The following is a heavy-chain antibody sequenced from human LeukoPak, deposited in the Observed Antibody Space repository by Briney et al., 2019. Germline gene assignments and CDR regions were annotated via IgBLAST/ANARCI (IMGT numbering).Heavy chain of an antibody. CDR1: GGSINSGSYN. J-gene: IGHJ4*02. CDR2: IYTSGST. Sequence: SQTLSLTCTVSGGSINSGSYNWSWIRQPAGKGLEWIGRIYTSGSTNYNPSLKSRVTISVDTSKNQFSLKLRSVTAADTAVYYCARAPTPYGDSSGYDYWGQGTLVTVSS. V-gene: IGHV4-61*02. CDR3: ARAPTPYGDSSGYDY. D-gene: IGHD3-22*01.